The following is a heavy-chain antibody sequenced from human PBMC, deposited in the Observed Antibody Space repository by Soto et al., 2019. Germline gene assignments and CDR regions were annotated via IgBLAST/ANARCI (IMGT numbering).Heavy chain of an antibody. CDR2: IYYSGNT. J-gene: IGHJ4*02. CDR3: ARAEGLVEMAPI. D-gene: IGHD6-6*01. V-gene: IGHV4-59*01. Sequence: QVQLQESAPGLVKPSETLSLTCTVSGGSISSYYWNWIRQPPGKGLEWIGYIYYSGNTNYNPSLKSRVTISVDTSKNQFSLKLSSVTAADTAVYYCARAEGLVEMAPIWGQGTLVTVSS. CDR1: GGSISSYY.